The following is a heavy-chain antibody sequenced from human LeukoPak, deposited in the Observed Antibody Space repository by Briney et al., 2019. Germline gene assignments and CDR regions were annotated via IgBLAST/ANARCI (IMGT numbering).Heavy chain of an antibody. D-gene: IGHD3-22*01. V-gene: IGHV3-48*03. CDR2: ISSSGSTI. CDR1: GFTFSSYE. CDR3: ARETYYYDSSGYYPYYFDC. Sequence: GGSLRLSCAASGFTFSSYEINWVRQAPGKGLEWVSYISSSGSTIYYADSVKGRFTISRDNAKNSLYLQMNSLRAEDTAVYYCARETYYYDSSGYYPYYFDCWGQGTLVTVSS. J-gene: IGHJ4*02.